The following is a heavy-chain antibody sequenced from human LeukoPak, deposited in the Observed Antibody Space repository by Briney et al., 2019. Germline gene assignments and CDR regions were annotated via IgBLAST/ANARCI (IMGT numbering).Heavy chain of an antibody. CDR3: ARVEMATKAAFDI. CDR2: INPSGGST. J-gene: IGHJ3*02. D-gene: IGHD5-24*01. Sequence: ASVKVSCKASGYTFTSYYMHWVRQAPGQGLEWMGLINPSGGSTSYAQKFQGRVTMTRDMSTSTVYMELSSLRSEDTAVYYCARVEMATKAAFDIWGQGTMVTVSS. V-gene: IGHV1-46*01. CDR1: GYTFTSYY.